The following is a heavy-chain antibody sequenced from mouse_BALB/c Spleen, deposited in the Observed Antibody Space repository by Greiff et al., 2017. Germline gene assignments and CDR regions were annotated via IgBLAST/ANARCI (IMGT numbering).Heavy chain of an antibody. Sequence: VQLQQSGPELVKPGASVKMSCKASGYTFTSYYIHWVKQRPGQGLEWIGWIYPGDGSTKYNEKFKGKTTLTADKSSSTAYMLLSSLTSEDSAIYFCARHGSYYAMDYWGQGTSVTVSS. CDR3: ARHGSYYAMDY. CDR2: IYPGDGST. CDR1: GYTFTSYY. J-gene: IGHJ4*01. D-gene: IGHD2-2*01. V-gene: IGHV1S56*01.